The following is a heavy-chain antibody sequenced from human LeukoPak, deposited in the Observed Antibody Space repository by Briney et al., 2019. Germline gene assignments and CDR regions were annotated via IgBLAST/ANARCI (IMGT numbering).Heavy chain of an antibody. CDR1: GFTFTTCA. D-gene: IGHD4-23*01. J-gene: IGHJ5*02. CDR3: AKGDDYGANTRLPKYNWFDP. CDR2: IRYDGNNK. V-gene: IGHV3-30*02. Sequence: GGSLRLSCAASGFTFTTCAMHWVRQAPGKGLERVAYIRYDGNNKNYADSVKGRFTISRDNSKDMLYLQMNSLRPEDTAVYYCAKGDDYGANTRLPKYNWFDPWGQGTLVTVSS.